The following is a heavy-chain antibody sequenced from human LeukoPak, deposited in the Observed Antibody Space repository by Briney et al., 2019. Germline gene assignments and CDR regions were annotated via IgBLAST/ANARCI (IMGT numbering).Heavy chain of an antibody. CDR1: GGSFSGDF. V-gene: IGHV4-34*01. CDR2: INHGGST. Sequence: SETLSLTCAVYGGSFSGDFWSWIRQSPGKGLEWIGEINHGGSTNYNPSLKSRVTISVDTSKNQFSLKLSSVTAADTAVYYCARYSSSSAYNWFDPWGQGTPVTVSS. D-gene: IGHD6-13*01. CDR3: ARYSSSSAYNWFDP. J-gene: IGHJ5*02.